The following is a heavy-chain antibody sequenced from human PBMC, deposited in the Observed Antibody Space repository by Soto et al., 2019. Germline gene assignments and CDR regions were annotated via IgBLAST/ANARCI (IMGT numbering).Heavy chain of an antibody. D-gene: IGHD1-20*01. V-gene: IGHV4-34*01. CDR2: INHSGST. J-gene: IGHJ4*02. CDR3: ATITGTLFDY. CDR1: GGSFSGYY. Sequence: ASETLSLTCAVYGGSFSGYYWSWIRQPPGKGLEWIGEINHSGSTNYNPSLKSRVTISVDTSKNQFSLKLSSVTAADTAVYYCATITGTLFDYWGQGTLVTVSS.